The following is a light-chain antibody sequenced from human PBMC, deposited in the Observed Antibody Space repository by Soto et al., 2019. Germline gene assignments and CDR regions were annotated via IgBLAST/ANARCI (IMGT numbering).Light chain of an antibody. Sequence: DIQMTQSPSTLSASVGDRFTITCRASQSISSWLAWYQQKPGKAPKLLIYDASSLESGVPSRFSGSGSGTEFTLTIISLQPEDFATYYCQQSYRFPKTFGRGTKVDIK. J-gene: IGKJ1*01. CDR3: QQSYRFPKT. CDR1: QSISSW. CDR2: DAS. V-gene: IGKV1-5*01.